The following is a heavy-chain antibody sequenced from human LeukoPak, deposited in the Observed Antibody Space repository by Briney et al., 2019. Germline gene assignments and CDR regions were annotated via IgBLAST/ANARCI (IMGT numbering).Heavy chain of an antibody. CDR1: GGSISSGGYY. J-gene: IGHJ3*02. Sequence: SQTLSLTCTVSGGSISSGGYYWSWIRQHPGKGLEWIGYIYYSGSTYYNPSLKGRVTISVDTSKNQFSLKLSSVTAADTAVYYCARDVVTVTKGFDIWGQGTMVSVSS. CDR2: IYYSGST. V-gene: IGHV4-31*03. D-gene: IGHD4-17*01. CDR3: ARDVVTVTKGFDI.